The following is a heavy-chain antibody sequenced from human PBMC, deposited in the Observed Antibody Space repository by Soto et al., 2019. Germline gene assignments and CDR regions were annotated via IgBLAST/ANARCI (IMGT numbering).Heavy chain of an antibody. CDR1: GYNFNTYA. CDR2: INAANGNT. Sequence: QVQFVQSGAEGEKPGASVKVSCKASGYNFNTYALHWVRQAPGQRLEWMGWINAANGNTKYSQNFQGRVSITRDTSASTVFMELSSLRSDDTAVYYCATEDFGGTHWYFDLWGRGTLVTVSS. D-gene: IGHD4-17*01. V-gene: IGHV1-3*01. J-gene: IGHJ2*01. CDR3: ATEDFGGTHWYFDL.